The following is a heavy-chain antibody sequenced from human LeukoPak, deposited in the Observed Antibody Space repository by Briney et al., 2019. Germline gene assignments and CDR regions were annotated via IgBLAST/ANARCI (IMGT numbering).Heavy chain of an antibody. Sequence: GESLMISCKGSGYSFTSYWIGWVRQMPGEGLEWMGIIYGGESDTRYSPSFEGQVTISADKSISTAYLQWSSLKASDTAIYYCARQRNIESAGSDYYGMDVWGKGTTVTVSS. CDR2: IYGGESDT. CDR3: ARQRNIESAGSDYYGMDV. D-gene: IGHD6-13*01. CDR1: GYSFTSYW. J-gene: IGHJ6*04. V-gene: IGHV5-51*01.